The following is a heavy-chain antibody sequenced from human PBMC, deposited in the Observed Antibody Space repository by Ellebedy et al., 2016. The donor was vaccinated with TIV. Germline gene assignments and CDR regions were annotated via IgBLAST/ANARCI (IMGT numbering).Heavy chain of an antibody. Sequence: SETLSLXXTASGGSISSYYWSWIRQPAGKGLEWIGRIYTSGSTNYNPSLKSRVTMSVDTSKNQFSLKLSSVTAADTAVYYCARKGAEQWLDRDWFDPWGQGTLVTVSS. V-gene: IGHV4-4*07. D-gene: IGHD6-19*01. CDR3: ARKGAEQWLDRDWFDP. CDR2: IYTSGST. CDR1: GGSISSYY. J-gene: IGHJ5*02.